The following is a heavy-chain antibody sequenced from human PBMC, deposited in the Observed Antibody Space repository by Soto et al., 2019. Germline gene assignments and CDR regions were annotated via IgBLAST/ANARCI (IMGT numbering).Heavy chain of an antibody. CDR1: GRTFSSYA. D-gene: IGHD3-10*01. V-gene: IGHV1-69*06. J-gene: IGHJ4*02. CDR3: ARDYGLEVFDE. CDR2: IIPIFGTA. Sequence: ASVKVSCKASGRTFSSYAMCWVRQAPGQGLEWMGGIIPIFGTANYSQKFQGRVTITADKSTSTAYMELSSLRSEDTAVSYCARDYGLEVFDEGAQETLITAS.